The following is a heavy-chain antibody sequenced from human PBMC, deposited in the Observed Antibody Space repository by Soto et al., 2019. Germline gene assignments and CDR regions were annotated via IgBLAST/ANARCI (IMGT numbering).Heavy chain of an antibody. V-gene: IGHV1-46*01. Sequence: SVQVSCKASGYTFTSYYMHWVRQAPGQGLEWMGIINPSGGSTSYAQKFQGRVTMTRDKSKRTVYMELGSLRSEDTAVYYCARGAVRASGYYWGQGTLVAVSS. CDR3: ARGAVRASGYY. D-gene: IGHD1-26*01. CDR2: INPSGGST. CDR1: GYTFTSYY. J-gene: IGHJ4*02.